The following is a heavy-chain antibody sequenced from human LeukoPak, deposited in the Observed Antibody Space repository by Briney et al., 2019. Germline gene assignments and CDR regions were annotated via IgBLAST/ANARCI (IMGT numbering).Heavy chain of an antibody. J-gene: IGHJ4*02. CDR3: ARFDLRFLEWLYPPPDQGVDY. V-gene: IGHV1-18*01. CDR1: GYIFTSYG. CDR2: ISAYNGNT. D-gene: IGHD3-3*01. Sequence: ASVKVSCKASGYIFTSYGISWVRQAPGQGLEWMGWISAYNGNTNYAQKLQGRVTMTTDTSTSTAYMELRSLRSDDTAVYYCARFDLRFLEWLYPPPDQGVDYWGQGTLVTVSS.